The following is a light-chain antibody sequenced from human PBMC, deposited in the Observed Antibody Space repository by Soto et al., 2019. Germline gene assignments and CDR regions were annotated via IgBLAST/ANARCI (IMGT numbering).Light chain of an antibody. CDR2: RNN. J-gene: IGLJ2*01. CDR3: AARDDSLNAVI. V-gene: IGLV1-44*01. Sequence: QSVLTQPPSASGTPGQRVTISCSGSSSNIGSHSVDWYQQLPGTAPKLLIFRNNQRPSGVPDRFSGSKSGTSASLAISGLRSEYEADDCSAARDDSLNAVIFGGGTKLTVL. CDR1: SSNIGSHS.